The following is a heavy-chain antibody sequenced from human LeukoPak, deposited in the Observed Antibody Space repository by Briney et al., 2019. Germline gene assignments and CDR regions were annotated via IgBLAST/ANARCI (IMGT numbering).Heavy chain of an antibody. J-gene: IGHJ4*02. CDR2: IYHSGST. D-gene: IGHD3-9*01. V-gene: IGHV4-38-2*02. CDR3: ARDLRYFSL. CDR1: GYSISTGYY. Sequence: SETLSLTCTVSGYSISTGYYWDWIRQPPGEGLEWIGSIYHSGSTYYNPSLKGRVTISRDTSKSQFSLKLSSVTAADTAVYYCARDLRYFSLWGQGTLVTVSS.